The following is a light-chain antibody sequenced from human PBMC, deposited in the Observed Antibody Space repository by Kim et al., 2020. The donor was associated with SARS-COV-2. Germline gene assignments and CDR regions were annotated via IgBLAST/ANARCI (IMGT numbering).Light chain of an antibody. CDR2: GAS. V-gene: IGKV3-20*01. Sequence: SPGERATLSCRASQSVSSNYLAWYQQTPGQAPRLLMYGASTRATGIPDRSSGSGSGTDFTLSINRLEPEDFAVYYCHQYGTSPETFGGGTKVDIK. CDR1: QSVSSNY. CDR3: HQYGTSPET. J-gene: IGKJ4*01.